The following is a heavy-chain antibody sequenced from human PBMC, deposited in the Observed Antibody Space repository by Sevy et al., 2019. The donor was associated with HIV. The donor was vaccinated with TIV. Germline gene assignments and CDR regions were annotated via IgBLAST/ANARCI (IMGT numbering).Heavy chain of an antibody. V-gene: IGHV3-7*03. CDR1: GFTFSSYW. CDR2: IKQDGSEK. D-gene: IGHD6-19*01. Sequence: GGSLRLSCAASGFTFSSYWMSWVRQAPGKGLEWVANIKQDGSEKYYVNSVKGRFTISRDNAKNSLYLQMNSLRAEDTAVYYCASTGYSSGWYMEYYYYYGMDVWGQGTTVTVSS. J-gene: IGHJ6*02. CDR3: ASTGYSSGWYMEYYYYYGMDV.